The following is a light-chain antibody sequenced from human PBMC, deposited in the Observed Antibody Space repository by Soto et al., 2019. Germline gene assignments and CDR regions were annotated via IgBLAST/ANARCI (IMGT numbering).Light chain of an antibody. Sequence: DIQVTQSPSPLSASLGDRVTITCRASQIISNSLAWYQQRPGRAPKLLIYDASNSMVGGLESRFSGSGSGTEFTLTISDLQPDDFATYYCQQYPSYITFGGGTRVEVK. V-gene: IGKV1-5*01. J-gene: IGKJ4*01. CDR2: DASN. CDR1: QIISNS. CDR3: QQYPSYIT.